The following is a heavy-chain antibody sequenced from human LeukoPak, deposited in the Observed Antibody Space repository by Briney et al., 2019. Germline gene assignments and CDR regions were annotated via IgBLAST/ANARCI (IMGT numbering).Heavy chain of an antibody. Sequence: SVKVSCKASGGTFSSYAISWVRQAPGQGLEWMGRIILIFGIANYAQKFQGRVTITADKSTSTAYMELSSLRSEDTAVYYCARDFRGELPDYWGQGTLVTVSS. V-gene: IGHV1-69*04. CDR3: ARDFRGELPDY. CDR1: GGTFSSYA. J-gene: IGHJ4*02. CDR2: IILIFGIA. D-gene: IGHD1-26*01.